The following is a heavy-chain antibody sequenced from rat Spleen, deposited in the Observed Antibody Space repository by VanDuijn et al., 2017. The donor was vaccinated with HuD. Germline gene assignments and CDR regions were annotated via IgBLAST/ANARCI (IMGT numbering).Heavy chain of an antibody. J-gene: IGHJ2*01. CDR1: GFTFSDYA. CDR3: ARGRVYYGYDYDYFDY. CDR2: ISTTSGTI. V-gene: IGHV5-34*01. Sequence: EVQLVESGGGLVQPGRSLKISCVASGFTFSDYAMTWIRQAPGKGLEWVAYISTTSGTIYYGDTVQGRFTISRDNAKNTLYLQLRSLRSEDTATYYCARGRVYYGYDYDYFDYWGQGVMVTVSS. D-gene: IGHD1-7*01.